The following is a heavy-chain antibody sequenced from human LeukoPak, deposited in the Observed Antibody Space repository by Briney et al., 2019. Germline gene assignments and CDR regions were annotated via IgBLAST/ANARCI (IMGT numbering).Heavy chain of an antibody. Sequence: PGGSLRLSCAASGFAFSSCGMHWVRQAPGKGLEWVAFIRYDGSNKDYADSVKGRFTISRDNSKNTVFLQMSSLKTEDTAVYYCAKGSSAYGHPTSPLFDFWGQGTLVTVSS. J-gene: IGHJ4*02. V-gene: IGHV3-30*02. D-gene: IGHD6-19*01. CDR2: IRYDGSNK. CDR1: GFAFSSCG. CDR3: AKGSSAYGHPTSPLFDF.